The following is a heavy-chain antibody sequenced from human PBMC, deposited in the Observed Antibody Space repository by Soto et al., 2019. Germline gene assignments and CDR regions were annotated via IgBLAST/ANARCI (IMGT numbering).Heavy chain of an antibody. V-gene: IGHV4-59*01. D-gene: IGHD6-19*01. Sequence: PSETLSLTCTVSGGSISSYYWSWIRQPPEKGLEWIGYIYYSGSTRYNPSLKSRVTISVDTSKNQFSLNLSSATAADTAVYYCARGPDSSGWYPGFDYWGQGTLVTVSS. CDR1: GGSISSYY. CDR2: IYYSGST. J-gene: IGHJ4*02. CDR3: ARGPDSSGWYPGFDY.